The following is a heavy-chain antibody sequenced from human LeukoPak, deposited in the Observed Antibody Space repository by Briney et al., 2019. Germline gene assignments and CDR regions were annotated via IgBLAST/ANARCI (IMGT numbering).Heavy chain of an antibody. J-gene: IGHJ4*02. CDR2: ISSSGSTI. CDR3: ARDMNYYDSSGYYYY. CDR1: GFTFSDYY. V-gene: IGHV3-11*01. D-gene: IGHD3-22*01. Sequence: GSLRLSCAASGFTFSDYYMTWIRQAPGKGLEWVSYISSSGSTIYYADSVKGRFTISRDNAKNSLYLQMNSLRAEDTAVYYCARDMNYYDSSGYYYYWGQGTLVTVSS.